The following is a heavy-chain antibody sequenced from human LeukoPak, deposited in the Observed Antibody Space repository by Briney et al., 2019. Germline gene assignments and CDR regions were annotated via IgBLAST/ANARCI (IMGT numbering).Heavy chain of an antibody. CDR2: INPNSGGT. Sequence: AASVKVSCKASGYTFTGYYMHWVRQAPGQGLEWMGWINPNSGGTNCAQKFQGRVTMTRDTSISTAYMELSRLRSDDTAVYYCASEFGSYYRWFDPWGQGTLVTVSS. CDR1: GYTFTGYY. J-gene: IGHJ5*02. D-gene: IGHD1-26*01. V-gene: IGHV1-2*02. CDR3: ASEFGSYYRWFDP.